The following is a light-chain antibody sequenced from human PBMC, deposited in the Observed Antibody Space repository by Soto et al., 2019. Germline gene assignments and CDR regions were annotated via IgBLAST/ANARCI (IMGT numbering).Light chain of an antibody. J-gene: IGKJ4*01. V-gene: IGKV1-13*02. CDR2: DAS. CDR3: QPFNFYPT. Sequence: AVPVTQSPSSLSAAVGDRVTITCRASQAIKTSLAWYQQRPGKPPKLLIFDASNLESGVPSRFSGSGSWTDFTLTISSLQPEDFATYYCQPFNFYPTFGGGTKVEI. CDR1: QAIKTS.